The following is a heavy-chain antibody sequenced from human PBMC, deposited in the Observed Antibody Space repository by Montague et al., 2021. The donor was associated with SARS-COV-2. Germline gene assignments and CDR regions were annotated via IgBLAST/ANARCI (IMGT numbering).Heavy chain of an antibody. CDR2: ISSSRSYI. D-gene: IGHD4-23*01. V-gene: IGHV3-21*01. J-gene: IGHJ4*02. CDR3: ARAPGYDGTDY. CDR1: GFTVSNYI. Sequence: SLRLSCAASGFTVSNYIMNWVRQAPGKGLEWVSSISSSRSYIYYADSVKGRFTISRDNAKNSLYLQMNSLRAEDTAVYYCARAPGYDGTDYWGQGTLVTVSS.